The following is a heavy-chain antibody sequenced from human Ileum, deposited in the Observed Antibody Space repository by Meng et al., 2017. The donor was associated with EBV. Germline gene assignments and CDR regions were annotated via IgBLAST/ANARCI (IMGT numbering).Heavy chain of an antibody. CDR3: ARLDCTGRGCSSSEGFDP. D-gene: IGHD2-8*02. Sequence: QLQLQETGPGLIKPSETLSLACIVSGGSISSISFHWGWIRQPPGKGLEWIGTIQYSGSTYYNPSLKSRVTISVDTSRNQFSLQLNSVTAADTAVYYCARLDCTGRGCSSSEGFDPWGQGPLVTVDS. V-gene: IGHV4-39*07. CDR1: GGSISSISFH. J-gene: IGHJ5*02. CDR2: IQYSGST.